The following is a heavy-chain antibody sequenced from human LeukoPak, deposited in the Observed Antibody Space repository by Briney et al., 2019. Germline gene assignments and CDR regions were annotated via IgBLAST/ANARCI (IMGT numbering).Heavy chain of an antibody. J-gene: IGHJ4*02. D-gene: IGHD4-17*01. V-gene: IGHV4-38-2*02. CDR3: ARVSTDYGDHTEY. CDR2: IFHSGNT. Sequence: SETPSLTCTVSGYSISNGYYWGWIRLPPGKGLEWIGSIFHSGNTYYNPSLRSRVTISIDASKNQFSLNLNSVTAADTAVYYCARVSTDYGDHTEYWGQGTQVTVSS. CDR1: GYSISNGYY.